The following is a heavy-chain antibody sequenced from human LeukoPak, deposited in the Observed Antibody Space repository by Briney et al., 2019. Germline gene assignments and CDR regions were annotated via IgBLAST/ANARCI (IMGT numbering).Heavy chain of an antibody. Sequence: PSETLSLTCSVSGGSISSSTYYWGWIRQPPGKGLEWIGSIYHSGSTYYNPSLKSRDTISVDTSKNQFSLKLSSVNAADTAVYYCARLYNIGSPDIWGQGTMVTVSS. CDR3: ARLYNIGSPDI. CDR2: IYHSGST. V-gene: IGHV4-39*01. CDR1: GGSISSSTYY. J-gene: IGHJ3*02. D-gene: IGHD1-1*01.